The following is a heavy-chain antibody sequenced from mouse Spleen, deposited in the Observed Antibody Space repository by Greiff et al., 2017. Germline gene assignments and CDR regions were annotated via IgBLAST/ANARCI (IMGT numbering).Heavy chain of an antibody. J-gene: IGHJ4*01. CDR3: ARDGNYVDYAMDY. Sequence: EVHLVESEGGLVQPGSSMKLSCTASGFTFSDYYMAWVRQVPEKGLEWVANINYDGSSTYYLDSLKSRFIISRDNAKNILYLQMSSLKSEDTATYYCARDGNYVDYAMDYWGQGTSVTVSS. CDR2: INYDGSST. D-gene: IGHD2-1*01. V-gene: IGHV5-16*01. CDR1: GFTFSDYY.